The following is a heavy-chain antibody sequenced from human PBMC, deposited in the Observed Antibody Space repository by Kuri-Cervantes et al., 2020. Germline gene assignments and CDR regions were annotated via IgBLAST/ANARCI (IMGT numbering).Heavy chain of an antibody. Sequence: GGSLRLSCAASGFTFSSYAMSWVRQAPGKGLEWVAVIWYDGSNKYYADSVKGRFTISRDNSKNTLYLQMNSLRAEDTAVYYCARGYYYDSSGYYYFRVVRSADAFDIWGQGTMVTVSS. D-gene: IGHD3-22*01. CDR2: IWYDGSNK. CDR1: GFTFSSYA. V-gene: IGHV3-33*08. CDR3: ARGYYYDSSGYYYFRVVRSADAFDI. J-gene: IGHJ3*02.